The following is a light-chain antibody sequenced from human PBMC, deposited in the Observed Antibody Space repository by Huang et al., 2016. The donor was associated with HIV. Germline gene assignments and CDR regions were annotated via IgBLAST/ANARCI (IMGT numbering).Light chain of an antibody. CDR2: AAS. J-gene: IGKJ1*01. Sequence: EIVMTQSPGTLSLAPGERATLSCRASQTINTNLAWFQQKPGQAPRRLIYAASTRTEDFPARVRGSGSRTEFTRTISSLQSEDIAVYYCQQYNDWPRSFGQGNKVEIK. V-gene: IGKV3-15*01. CDR1: QTINTN. CDR3: QQYNDWPRS.